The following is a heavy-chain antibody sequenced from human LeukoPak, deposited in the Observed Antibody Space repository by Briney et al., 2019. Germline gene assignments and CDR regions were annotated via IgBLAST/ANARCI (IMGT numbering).Heavy chain of an antibody. Sequence: GGSLRLSCAASGFTFSSYGMHWVRQAPGKGLEWVAFIRYDGSNKYYADSVKGRFTISRDNSENTLYLQMNSLRAEDTAVYYCAKDSAWYYDSSGLIEGDPFDNWGQGTLVTVSS. CDR1: GFTFSSYG. J-gene: IGHJ4*02. V-gene: IGHV3-30*02. D-gene: IGHD3-22*01. CDR2: IRYDGSNK. CDR3: AKDSAWYYDSSGLIEGDPFDN.